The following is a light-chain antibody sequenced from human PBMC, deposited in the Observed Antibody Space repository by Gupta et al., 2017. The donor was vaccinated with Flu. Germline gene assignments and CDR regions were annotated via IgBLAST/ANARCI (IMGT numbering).Light chain of an antibody. Sequence: VTPGETASISCRPSQRLLHSNGYSYLAWYLQKPGQAPKLLIYLGSNRASGVPDRFSGSGSGTEFTLNINRVEADDVGVYYCKQALKSPLTFGGGTKVEIK. J-gene: IGKJ4*01. CDR3: KQALKSPLT. CDR1: QRLLHSNGYSY. CDR2: LGS. V-gene: IGKV2-28*01.